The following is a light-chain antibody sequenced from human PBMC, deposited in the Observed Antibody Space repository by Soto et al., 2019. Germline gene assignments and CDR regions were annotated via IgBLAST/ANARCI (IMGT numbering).Light chain of an antibody. CDR3: RSYTSSSTV. CDR2: DVS. J-gene: IGLJ2*01. CDR1: SSDVGGYNY. V-gene: IGLV2-14*01. Sequence: QSALTQPASVSGSPGQSITISCTGTSSDVGGYNYVSWYQQHPGKAPKLMIYDVSNRPSGVSNRFSGSKSGNTASLTISGLKAEDEADYYCRSYTSSSTVFGGGTKLTVL.